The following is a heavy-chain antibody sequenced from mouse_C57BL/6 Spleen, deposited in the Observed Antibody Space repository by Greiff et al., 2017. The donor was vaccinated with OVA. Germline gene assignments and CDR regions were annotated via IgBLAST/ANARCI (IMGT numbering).Heavy chain of an antibody. J-gene: IGHJ3*01. CDR2: ISYSGST. Sequence: EVKLQESGPGMVKPSQSLSLTCTVTGYSITSGYDWHWIRHFPGNKLEWMGYISYSGSTNYNPSLKSRISITHDTSKNHFFLKLNSVTTEDTATYYCARGYGSSYEFAYWGQGTLVTVSA. D-gene: IGHD1-1*01. V-gene: IGHV3-1*01. CDR1: GYSITSGYD. CDR3: ARGYGSSYEFAY.